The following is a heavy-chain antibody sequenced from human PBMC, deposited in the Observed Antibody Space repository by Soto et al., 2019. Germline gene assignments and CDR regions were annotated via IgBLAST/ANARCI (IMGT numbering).Heavy chain of an antibody. CDR3: AHIPSPTVTTSAEYFQH. CDR1: GFSLSTNGVG. J-gene: IGHJ1*01. CDR2: IYWDDDK. V-gene: IGHV2-5*02. Sequence: QITLKESGPPLVKPTQTLTLTCTFSGFSLSTNGVGVSWIRQPPGKALEWLALIYWDDDKRYSPSLKSRLTITKDTSKTQVVLTMTNVDPVDTGTYYCAHIPSPTVTTSAEYFQHWGQGTLVTVSS. D-gene: IGHD4-17*01.